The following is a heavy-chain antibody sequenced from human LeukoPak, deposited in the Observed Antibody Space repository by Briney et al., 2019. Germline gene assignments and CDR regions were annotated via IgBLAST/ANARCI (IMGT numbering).Heavy chain of an antibody. D-gene: IGHD4-17*01. J-gene: IGHJ6*03. V-gene: IGHV4-59*12. CDR1: GGSISSYY. Sequence: SETLSLTCTVSGGSISSYYWSWIRQPPGKGLEWIGYIYYSGSTNYNPSLKSRVTISVDTSKNQFSLKLSSVTAADTAVYYCARVRVTTGYYYYYYMDVWGKGTTVTVSS. CDR2: IYYSGST. CDR3: ARVRVTTGYYYYYYMDV.